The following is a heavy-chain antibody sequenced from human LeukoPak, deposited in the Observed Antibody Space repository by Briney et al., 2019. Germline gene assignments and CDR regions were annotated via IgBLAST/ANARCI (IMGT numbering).Heavy chain of an antibody. Sequence: AGGSLRLSCAASGFTFSSYSMNWVRQAPGKGLEWVSYISSSSSTIYYADSVKGRFTISRDNAKNSLYLQMNSLRAEDTAVYYCASLFRVSWFDPWGQGTLVTVSS. CDR1: GFTFSSYS. D-gene: IGHD3-16*02. J-gene: IGHJ5*02. CDR3: ASLFRVSWFDP. V-gene: IGHV3-48*01. CDR2: ISSSSSTI.